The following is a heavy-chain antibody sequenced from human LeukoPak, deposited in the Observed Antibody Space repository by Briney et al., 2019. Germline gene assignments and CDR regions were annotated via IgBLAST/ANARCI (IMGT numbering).Heavy chain of an antibody. D-gene: IGHD2-15*01. V-gene: IGHV1-18*01. CDR2: ISAYNGNT. Sequence: ASVKVSCKASGYTFTSYGISWVRQAPGQGLEWMGWISAYNGNTNYAQKLQGRVTMTTDTSTSTAYMKLRSLRSDDTAVYYCARSPLGYCSGGSCYPGGNWFDPWGQGTLVTVSS. J-gene: IGHJ5*02. CDR1: GYTFTSYG. CDR3: ARSPLGYCSGGSCYPGGNWFDP.